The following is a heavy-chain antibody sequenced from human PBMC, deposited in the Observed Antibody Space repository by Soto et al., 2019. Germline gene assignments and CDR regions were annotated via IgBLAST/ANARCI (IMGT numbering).Heavy chain of an antibody. CDR2: ISGSGGST. D-gene: IGHD3-3*01. Sequence: EVQLLESGGGLVQPGGSLRLSCAASVFTFSSYAMSWVRQAPGKGLEWVSAISGSGGSTYYADSVKGRFTISRDNSKNTLYLQMNSLRAEDTAVYYCAKIAEDDFWSGYQYYYDYWGQGTLVTVSS. CDR1: VFTFSSYA. CDR3: AKIAEDDFWSGYQYYYDY. J-gene: IGHJ4*02. V-gene: IGHV3-23*01.